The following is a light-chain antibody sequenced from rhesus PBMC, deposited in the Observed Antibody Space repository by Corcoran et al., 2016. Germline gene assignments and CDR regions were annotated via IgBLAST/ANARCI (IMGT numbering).Light chain of an antibody. CDR3: QQNDNSPWT. CDR1: QGISNW. J-gene: IGKJ1*01. V-gene: IGKV1-69*01. CDR2: RGS. Sequence: DIQMTQSPSPLSAPVGDRVTITFRARQGISNWLAWYQHKPGKAPKLLIYRGSHLEIGVPSRVSGSGSGTDFTRTITSLQPEEIATYYCQQNDNSPWTFGQGTKGEIK.